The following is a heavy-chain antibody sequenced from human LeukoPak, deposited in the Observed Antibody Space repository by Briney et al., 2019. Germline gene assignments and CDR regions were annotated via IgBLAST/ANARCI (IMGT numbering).Heavy chain of an antibody. J-gene: IGHJ4*02. CDR1: GGSFSGCY. V-gene: IGHV4-59*01. CDR3: ASRKLGNDY. D-gene: IGHD7-27*01. Sequence: PSETLSLTCAVYGGSFSGCYWSWIRQSPGKGLEWIGYIYYTGTSCNPSLKSRVTISADTSKNQFSLKLISVTAADTAVYYCASRKLGNDYWGQGTLVTVSS. CDR2: IYYTGT.